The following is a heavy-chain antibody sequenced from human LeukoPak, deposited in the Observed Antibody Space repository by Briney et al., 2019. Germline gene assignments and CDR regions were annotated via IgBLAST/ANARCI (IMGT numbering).Heavy chain of an antibody. J-gene: IGHJ4*02. CDR2: ISRGGGTT. D-gene: IGHD5-12*01. CDR3: AKASRAYSNYDSPFDY. V-gene: IGHV3-23*01. CDR1: GFTFSSYV. Sequence: GGSLRLSCAASGFTFSSYVMSWVRQAPGKGLEWVSAISRGGGTTYYADSVKGRFTISRDNSKNTLYLQMTSLRAEDTAVYYCAKASRAYSNYDSPFDYWGQGTLVTVSS.